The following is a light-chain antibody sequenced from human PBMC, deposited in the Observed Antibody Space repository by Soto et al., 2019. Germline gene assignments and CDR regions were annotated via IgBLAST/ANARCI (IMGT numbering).Light chain of an antibody. Sequence: QPVLTQTPSVSAAPGQRVTISCSGSRSNVGENYVSWYQQFPGTAPQLVIYDDVKRSPGIPDRFSASKSGTSATLAITGLQTGDEADYYCGTWDNSLSAGLFGTGTKLTVL. V-gene: IGLV1-51*01. J-gene: IGLJ2*01. CDR3: GTWDNSLSAGL. CDR1: RSNVGENY. CDR2: DDV.